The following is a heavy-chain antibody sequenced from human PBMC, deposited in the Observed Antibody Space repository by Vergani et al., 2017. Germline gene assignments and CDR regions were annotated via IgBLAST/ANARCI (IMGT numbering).Heavy chain of an antibody. V-gene: IGHV3-15*01. CDR3: TTYNTGASFH. CDR2: IQFRVNGDAT. CDR1: GFPFSGSY. J-gene: IGHJ4*02. Sequence: EVQLVDSGGGLLKPGESLRLSCAVSGFPFSGSYMTWVRQAPGKGLEWVSRIQFRVNGDATDYAAPVKGRFTISSAGSKETLYLQMNSLKIEDTGFYYCTTYNTGASFHCGRGTLVTVSS. D-gene: IGHD1-26*01.